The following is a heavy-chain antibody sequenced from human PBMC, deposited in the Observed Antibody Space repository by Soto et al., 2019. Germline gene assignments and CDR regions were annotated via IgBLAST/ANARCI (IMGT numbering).Heavy chain of an antibody. Sequence: GGALKLSCAASGFTFSNAWMSWVRQAPGKGLEWVGRIKSKTDGGTTDYAAPVKGRFTISRDDSKNTLYLQMNSLKTEDTAVYYCTTDRRMGRLSYGDYTGYWGQGTLVTVSS. J-gene: IGHJ4*02. V-gene: IGHV3-15*01. CDR2: IKSKTDGGTT. CDR3: TTDRRMGRLSYGDYTGY. D-gene: IGHD4-17*01. CDR1: GFTFSNAW.